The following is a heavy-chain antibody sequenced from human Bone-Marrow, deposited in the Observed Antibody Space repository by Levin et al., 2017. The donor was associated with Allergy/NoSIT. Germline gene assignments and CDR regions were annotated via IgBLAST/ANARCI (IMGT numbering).Heavy chain of an antibody. J-gene: IGHJ3*01. CDR2: ISSDSSDL. CDR3: VRGIIGDVRVAHKEAFDV. CDR1: GFKFSDRG. Sequence: GESLKISCAASGFKFSDRGMHWVRQAPGKGLEWISSISSDSSDLYYADSVKGRFTISRDNAKNSLNLQVSSLRAEDTAVYHCVRGIIGDVRVAHKEAFDVWGQGTMVTVSS. V-gene: IGHV3-21*01. D-gene: IGHD2/OR15-2a*01.